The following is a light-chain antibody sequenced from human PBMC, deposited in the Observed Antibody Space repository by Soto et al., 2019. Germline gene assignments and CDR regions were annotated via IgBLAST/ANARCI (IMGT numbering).Light chain of an antibody. J-gene: IGLJ2*01. CDR1: SSNIGSNS. V-gene: IGLV1-44*01. CDR2: TNS. CDR3: AAWDDRLSGPV. Sequence: QSVLTQPPSVSGTPGQRVTISCSGSSSNIGSNSINWYQHLPATAPKLLIYTNSHRPSGVPDRFSGSKSGTSASLAISGLQTEDEADYYCAAWDDRLSGPVFGGGTKLTVL.